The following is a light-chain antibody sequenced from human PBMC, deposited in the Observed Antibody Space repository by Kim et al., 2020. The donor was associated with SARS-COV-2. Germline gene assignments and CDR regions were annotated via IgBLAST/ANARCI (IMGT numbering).Light chain of an antibody. CDR3: QQFNDYPRT. V-gene: IGKV1-9*01. CDR2: AAS. CDR1: QGISSY. Sequence: AAVGERVAITCRASQGISSYLAWDQQKPGNAPKLLIYAASTLQSGVPSRFSGSGSGTDFTLTISSLQPEDFATYYCQQFNDYPRTFGQGTKVDIK. J-gene: IGKJ1*01.